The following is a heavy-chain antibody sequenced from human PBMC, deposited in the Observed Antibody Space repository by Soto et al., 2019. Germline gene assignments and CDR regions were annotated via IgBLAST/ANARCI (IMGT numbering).Heavy chain of an antibody. V-gene: IGHV4-59*01. CDR2: IYYSGST. Sequence: LETLSLTCPVSGGSISSYYWSWIRQPPGKGLEWIGYIYYSGSTNYNPSLKSRVTISVDTSKNQFSLKLSSVTAADTAVYYCARGSRGDFWSGYPPHAYNWFDPWGQGTLVTVSS. D-gene: IGHD3-3*01. CDR1: GGSISSYY. J-gene: IGHJ5*02. CDR3: ARGSRGDFWSGYPPHAYNWFDP.